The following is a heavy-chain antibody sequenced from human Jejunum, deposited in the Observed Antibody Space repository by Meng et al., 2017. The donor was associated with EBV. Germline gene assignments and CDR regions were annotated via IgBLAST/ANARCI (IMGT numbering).Heavy chain of an antibody. CDR3: ARGAYFDY. V-gene: IGHV4-30-2*01. J-gene: IGHJ4*02. CDR2: IYYSGSA. CDR1: GGSISSGGYS. Sequence: QLQLQESGSGLVKPSEPLSLTCAVFGGSISSGGYSWHWIRQPPGKGLQWIGYIYYSGSAFYNPSLKSRVTLSVDRSKNQFSLNLSSVTAADTAVYYCARGAYFDYWGQGTLVTVSS.